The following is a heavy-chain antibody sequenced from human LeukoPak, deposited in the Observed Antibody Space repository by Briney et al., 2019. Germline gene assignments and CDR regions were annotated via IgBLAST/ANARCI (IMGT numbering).Heavy chain of an antibody. CDR1: GFTFSSYA. CDR3: AKDTHYDFWSGYPDY. J-gene: IGHJ4*02. D-gene: IGHD3-3*01. V-gene: IGHV3-23*01. CDR2: ISGSGGST. Sequence: PGGSLRLSCAASGFTFSSYAMSWVRQAPGKGPEWVSAISGSGGSTYYADSVKGRFTISRDNSKNTLYLQMNSLRAEDTAVYYCAKDTHYDFWSGYPDYWGQGTLVTVSS.